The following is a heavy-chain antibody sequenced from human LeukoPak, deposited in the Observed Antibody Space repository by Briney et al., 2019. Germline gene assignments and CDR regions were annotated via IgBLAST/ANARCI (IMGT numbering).Heavy chain of an antibody. Sequence: ASVKVSCKASGYTFTGYYMHWVRQAPGQGLEWMGWINPNSGGTNYAQKFQGRVTMTRDTSISTVYMELSRLRSDDTAVYYCARGDSIVVVPAAIGWFDPWGQGTLVTVSS. CDR3: ARGDSIVVVPAAIGWFDP. CDR2: INPNSGGT. J-gene: IGHJ5*02. D-gene: IGHD2-2*02. CDR1: GYTFTGYY. V-gene: IGHV1-2*02.